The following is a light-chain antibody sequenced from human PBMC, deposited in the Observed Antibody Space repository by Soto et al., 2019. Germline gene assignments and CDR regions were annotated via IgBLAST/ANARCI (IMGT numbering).Light chain of an antibody. J-gene: IGKJ2*01. Sequence: EVVLTQSPATLSLSPGERATLSCRASQSVNVNLAWHQQKPGQAPRLLIYGASTRAAGVPARFTGSGSGTEFSITISSLQSDDFAVYYCQQYNHWPPYTFGQGTKLEIK. CDR1: QSVNVN. CDR3: QQYNHWPPYT. CDR2: GAS. V-gene: IGKV3-15*01.